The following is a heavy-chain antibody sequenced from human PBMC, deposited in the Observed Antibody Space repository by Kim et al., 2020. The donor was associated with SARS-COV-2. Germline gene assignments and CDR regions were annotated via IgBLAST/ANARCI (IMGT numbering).Heavy chain of an antibody. CDR1: GYTFTSYS. V-gene: IGHV1-18*01. Sequence: ASVKVSCKASGYTFTSYSITWVRQAPGQGLEWVGWIYTYNGNTNYAQKLQGRVTTTTDTSTSTAYMELRSLRSDDTAVYYCARRGGNYPIDYWGQGTLVTVSS. CDR3: ARRGGNYPIDY. CDR2: IYTYNGNT. D-gene: IGHD1-7*01. J-gene: IGHJ4*02.